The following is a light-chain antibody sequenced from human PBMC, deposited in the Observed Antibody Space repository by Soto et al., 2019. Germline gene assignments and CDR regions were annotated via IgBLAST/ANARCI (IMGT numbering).Light chain of an antibody. CDR3: QHCETYWA. J-gene: IGKJ1*01. CDR2: DAS. V-gene: IGKV1-5*01. CDR1: RNIVRW. Sequence: DIQMTQSPSTLSASLGDRVTITCRASRNIVRWLAWYQQKPGKAPRLLIYDASTLETGVPSRFSGGGSWTEVTITISSRQPDDNVTSYCQHCETYWAFGQGTKVEVE.